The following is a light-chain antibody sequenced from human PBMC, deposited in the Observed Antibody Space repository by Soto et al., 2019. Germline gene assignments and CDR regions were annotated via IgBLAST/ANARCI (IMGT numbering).Light chain of an antibody. J-gene: IGLJ3*02. CDR2: VNSDGSH. CDR1: SGHSSYA. V-gene: IGLV4-69*01. Sequence: QPVLTQSPSASASLGASVKLTCTLSSGHSSYAIAWHQQQAEKGPRFVMRVNSDGSHFKGDELPDRFSGSSSGAERYLSISSLQSEDEADYYCQIWGTYTQRMFGGGTKLTVL. CDR3: QIWGTYTQRM.